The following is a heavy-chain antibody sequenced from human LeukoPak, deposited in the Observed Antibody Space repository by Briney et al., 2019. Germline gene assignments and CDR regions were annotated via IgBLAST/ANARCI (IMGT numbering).Heavy chain of an antibody. CDR2: IDNTSGYI. D-gene: IGHD3-10*01. CDR3: ARDTSGSYTITYFDS. J-gene: IGHJ4*02. Sequence: PGGSLRLSRVASGFTFSRDSMNWVRQAPGKGLEWVSYIDNTSGYIYYADSVKGRFTISRDNARNSLYLQMNNLSAEDTAVYYCARDTSGSYTITYFDSWGQGALVTVSS. V-gene: IGHV3-21*01. CDR1: GFTFSRDS.